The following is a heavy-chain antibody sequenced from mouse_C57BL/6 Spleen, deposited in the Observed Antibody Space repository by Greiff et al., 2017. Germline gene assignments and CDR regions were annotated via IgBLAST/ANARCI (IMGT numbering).Heavy chain of an antibody. CDR1: GYTFTNYW. Sequence: VKLQESGAELVRPGTSVKMSCKASGYTFTNYWIGWAKQRPGHGLEWIGDIYPGGGYTNYNEKFKGKATLTADKSSSTAYMQFSSLTSEDSAIYYCARGGSYYDYRYAMDYWGQGTSVTVSS. V-gene: IGHV1-63*01. CDR2: IYPGGGYT. D-gene: IGHD2-4*01. J-gene: IGHJ4*01. CDR3: ARGGSYYDYRYAMDY.